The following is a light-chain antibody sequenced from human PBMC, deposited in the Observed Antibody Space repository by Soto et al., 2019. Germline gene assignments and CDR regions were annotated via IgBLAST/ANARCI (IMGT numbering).Light chain of an antibody. CDR2: DVS. V-gene: IGLV2-14*02. J-gene: IGLJ1*01. CDR3: CSYTTSNTRQIV. Sequence: SVLTQPASVSASPGQSITISCTGSDSDVGSYDLVSWYQQHPDKAPKLMIYDVSNRPSGVSNRFSGSKSGNTASLTISGLQPEDEADYYCCSYTTSNTRQIVFGTGTKVTVL. CDR1: DSDVGSYDL.